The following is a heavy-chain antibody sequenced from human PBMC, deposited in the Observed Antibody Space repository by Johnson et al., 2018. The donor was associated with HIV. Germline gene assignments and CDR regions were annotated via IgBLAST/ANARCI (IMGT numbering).Heavy chain of an antibody. CDR2: LYSDGRT. CDR3: ARRCSSSSCSHGAFDI. D-gene: IGHD2-2*01. V-gene: IGHV3-53*01. J-gene: IGHJ3*02. CDR1: GFTVSSTY. Sequence: EVQLVESGGDLIQPGGSLRLSCAASGFTVSSTYMSWVRQAPGKGLEWLSVLYSDGRTYYADSVQGRFTISRDGSKNTLFLQMNSLRAEDTAVYYCARRCSSSSCSHGAFDIWGQGTVVTVSS.